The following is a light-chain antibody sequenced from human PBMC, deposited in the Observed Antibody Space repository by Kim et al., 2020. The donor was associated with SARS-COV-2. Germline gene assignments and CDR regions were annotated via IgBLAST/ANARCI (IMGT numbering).Light chain of an antibody. J-gene: IGKJ1*01. Sequence: DIQMTQSPSSLSASVGDRVTITCRASQTVSDYLHWYQHIPGKAPKLLIYAASSLQSGVPSRFSGSRSGTAFTLTISSLQPEDFATYYCQQTYILPRTFGQGTKVDIK. CDR3: QQTYILPRT. CDR1: QTVSDY. CDR2: AAS. V-gene: IGKV1-39*01.